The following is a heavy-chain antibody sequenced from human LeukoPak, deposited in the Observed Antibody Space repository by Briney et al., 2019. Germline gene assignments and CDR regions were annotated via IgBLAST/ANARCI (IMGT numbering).Heavy chain of an antibody. V-gene: IGHV3-30*04. CDR1: GFTFSSYA. CDR2: ISYDGSNK. CDR3: ASHSSGIDY. J-gene: IGHJ4*02. Sequence: GRSLRLSYAASGFTFSSYAMHWVRQAPGKGLEWVAVISYDGSNKYYADSVKGRFTISRDNSKNTLYLQMNNLRAEDTAVYYCASHSSGIDYWGQGTLVTVSS. D-gene: IGHD6-19*01.